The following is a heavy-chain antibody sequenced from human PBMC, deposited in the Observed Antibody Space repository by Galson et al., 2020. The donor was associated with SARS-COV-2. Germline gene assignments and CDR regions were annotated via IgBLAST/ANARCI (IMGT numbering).Heavy chain of an antibody. Sequence: NSGGSLSLSCAASGFTFSSYSMNWVRQAPGKGLEWVLSISSSSSYIYYADSVKGRFTISRDNAKNSLYLQMNSLRAEDTAVYYCARVRATTYYFDYWGQGTLVTVSS. J-gene: IGHJ4*02. V-gene: IGHV3-21*01. CDR3: ARVRATTYYFDY. CDR2: ISSSSSYI. D-gene: IGHD1-26*01. CDR1: GFTFSSYS.